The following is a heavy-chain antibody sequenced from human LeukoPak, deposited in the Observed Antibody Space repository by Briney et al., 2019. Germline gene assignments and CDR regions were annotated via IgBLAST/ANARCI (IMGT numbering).Heavy chain of an antibody. V-gene: IGHV5-51*01. CDR3: ARRYYYDTSGYYYAHDAFDI. D-gene: IGHD3-22*01. J-gene: IGHJ3*02. Sequence: GESLSISCKGSGYNFTSHWMGWVRQMPGKGLEWMGIIYPGDSETRYSPSCQGQVTISADKSIRTAYLQWSSLKASDTAMYYCARRYYYDTSGYYYAHDAFDIWGQGTMVTVSS. CDR1: GYNFTSHW. CDR2: IYPGDSET.